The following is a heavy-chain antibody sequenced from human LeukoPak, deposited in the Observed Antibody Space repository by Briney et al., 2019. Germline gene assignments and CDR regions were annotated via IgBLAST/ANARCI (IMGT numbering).Heavy chain of an antibody. CDR3: ARDGLYYGSGSYGFGYYYMDV. D-gene: IGHD3-10*01. J-gene: IGHJ6*03. CDR1: GYSISSGYY. V-gene: IGHV4-38-2*02. CDR2: INHSGST. Sequence: SETLSLTCTVSGYSISSGYYWGWIRQPPGKGLEWIGEINHSGSTNYNPSLKSRVTISVDTSKNQFSLKLSSVTAADTAVYYCARDGLYYGSGSYGFGYYYMDVWGKGTTVTVSS.